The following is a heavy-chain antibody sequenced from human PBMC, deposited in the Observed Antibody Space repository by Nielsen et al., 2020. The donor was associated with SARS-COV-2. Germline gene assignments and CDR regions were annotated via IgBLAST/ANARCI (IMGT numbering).Heavy chain of an antibody. J-gene: IGHJ6*02. V-gene: IGHV1-8*01. CDR1: GYTFTRYD. CDR2: MNPNSGNT. D-gene: IGHD6-19*01. CDR3: ASGAVAGYYYGMDV. Sequence: ASVKVSCKASGYTFTRYDINWVRQATGQGLEWMGWMNPNSGNTGYAQKFQGRVTMTRNTSISTAYMELSSLRSEDTAVYYCASGAVAGYYYGMDVWGQGTTVTVSS.